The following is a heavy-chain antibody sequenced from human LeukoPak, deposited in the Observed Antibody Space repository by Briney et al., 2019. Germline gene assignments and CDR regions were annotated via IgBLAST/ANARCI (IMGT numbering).Heavy chain of an antibody. CDR2: IYTSGST. CDR1: GGSISSYY. D-gene: IGHD6-6*01. J-gene: IGHJ3*02. Sequence: SETLSLTCTVSGGSISSYYWSWIRQPAGKGLEWIGRIYTSGSTNYNPSLKSRVTMSVDMSKNQFSLKLSSVTAADTAVYYCARELAHSSSSFLPPHAFDIWGQGTMVTVSS. V-gene: IGHV4-4*07. CDR3: ARELAHSSSSFLPPHAFDI.